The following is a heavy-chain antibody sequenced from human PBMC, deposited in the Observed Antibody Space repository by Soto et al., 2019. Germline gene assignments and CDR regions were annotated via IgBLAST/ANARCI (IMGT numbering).Heavy chain of an antibody. D-gene: IGHD6-19*01. Sequence: QVRRVESGGGVLRPGRSLRLSFPGPGFTLIGYGRLGVGQAQGKGLGGGAVIWYVGSNKYNADSVKGRFTISRDNSKNTLYLQMNSLRAEDTAVYYCARDFYPGIAVAGPFDYWGQGTLVTVSS. V-gene: IGHV3-33*01. CDR2: IWYVGSNK. CDR1: GFTLIGYG. CDR3: ARDFYPGIAVAGPFDY. J-gene: IGHJ4*02.